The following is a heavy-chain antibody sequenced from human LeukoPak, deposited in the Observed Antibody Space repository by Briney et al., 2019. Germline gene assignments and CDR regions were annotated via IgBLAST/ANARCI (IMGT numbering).Heavy chain of an antibody. D-gene: IGHD2-15*01. CDR3: ARRVVLHYDAFDI. CDR2: ISSDKST. CDR1: GDSISSYY. V-gene: IGHV4-59*08. Sequence: SETLSLTCTVSGDSISSYYWSWIRQSPGQGLEWIRYISSDKSTDYNPSLKSRVTILRDTSKNQSSLKMSSVTAADTAVYFCARRVVLHYDAFDIWTLGTVATASS. J-gene: IGHJ3*02.